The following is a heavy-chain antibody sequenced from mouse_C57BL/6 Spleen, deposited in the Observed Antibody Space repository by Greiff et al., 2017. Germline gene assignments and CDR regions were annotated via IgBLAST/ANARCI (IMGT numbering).Heavy chain of an antibody. J-gene: IGHJ4*01. CDR2: ISSGGSYT. CDR3: ARQRGDY. CDR1: GFTFSSYG. Sequence: EVKVVESGGDLVKPGGSLKLSCAASGFTFSSYGMSWVRQTPDKRLEWVATISSGGSYTYYPDSVKGRFTISRDNAKNTLYLQMSSLKSEDTAMYYCARQRGDYWGQGTSVTVSS. V-gene: IGHV5-6*01.